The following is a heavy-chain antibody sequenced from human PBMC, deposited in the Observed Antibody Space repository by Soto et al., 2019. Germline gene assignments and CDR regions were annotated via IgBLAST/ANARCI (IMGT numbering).Heavy chain of an antibody. J-gene: IGHJ5*02. D-gene: IGHD6-6*01. CDR3: ARERGEYRSSSPPGWFDP. V-gene: IGHV1-2*04. CDR2: INPNSGGT. CDR1: GYTFTGYY. Sequence: ASVKVSCKASGYTFTGYYMHWVRQAPGQGLEWMGWINPNSGGTNYAQKFQGWVTMTRDTSISTAYMELSRLRSDDTAVYYCARERGEYRSSSPPGWFDPWGQGTLVTVSS.